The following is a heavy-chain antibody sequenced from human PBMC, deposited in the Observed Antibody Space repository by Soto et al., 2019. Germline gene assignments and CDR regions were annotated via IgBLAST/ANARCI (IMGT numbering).Heavy chain of an antibody. CDR3: ASLTVTTDKEGY. V-gene: IGHV3-30*03. J-gene: IGHJ4*02. CDR2: ISYDGSNK. D-gene: IGHD4-17*01. CDR1: GFTFSSYG. Sequence: QVQLVESGGGVVQPGRSLRLSCAASGFTFSSYGMHWVRQAPGKGLEWVAVISYDGSNKYYADSVKGRFTISRDNSKNTLYLQMNSLRAEDTAVYYCASLTVTTDKEGYWGQGTLVTVSS.